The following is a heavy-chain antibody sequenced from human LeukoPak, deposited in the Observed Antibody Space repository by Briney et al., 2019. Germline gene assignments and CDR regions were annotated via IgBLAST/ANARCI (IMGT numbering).Heavy chain of an antibody. Sequence: PGGSLRLSCAASGFTFSSYAMSWVRQAPGKGLEWVSAISGSGGSTYYADSVKGRFTISRDNSKNTLYLQMNSLRAEGTAVYYCAKWFRGGNANYFDYWGQGTLVTVSS. V-gene: IGHV3-23*01. CDR1: GFTFSSYA. D-gene: IGHD4-23*01. CDR2: ISGSGGST. J-gene: IGHJ4*02. CDR3: AKWFRGGNANYFDY.